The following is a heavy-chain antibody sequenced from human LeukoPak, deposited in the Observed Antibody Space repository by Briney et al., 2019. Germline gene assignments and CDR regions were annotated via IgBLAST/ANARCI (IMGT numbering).Heavy chain of an antibody. J-gene: IGHJ4*02. CDR3: ARGRGVIHFDY. CDR1: GGSISSGGYY. CDR2: IYYSGST. Sequence: ASQTLSLTCTVSGGSISSGGYYWSWIRQHPGKGLEWIGYIYYSGSTYYNPSLKSRVTISVDTSKNQFSLKLSSVTAADTAVYHCARGRGVIHFDYWGQGTLVTVYS. D-gene: IGHD3-3*01. V-gene: IGHV4-31*03.